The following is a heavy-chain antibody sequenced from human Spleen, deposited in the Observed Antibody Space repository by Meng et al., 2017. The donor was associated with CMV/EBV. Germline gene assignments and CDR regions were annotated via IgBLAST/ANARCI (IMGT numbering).Heavy chain of an antibody. V-gene: IGHV4-4*02. Sequence: ESLKISCAVSGTSITSSMWWTWVRQPPGKGLEWVGEIDHSGKYNSNPSLKSRLTLSLDTSNNHLSLRLTSVTAEDTAIYYCARVREHTSLGNYWFDPWGQGTLVTVSS. D-gene: IGHD3-16*01. CDR3: ARVREHTSLGNYWFDP. CDR1: GTSITSSMW. J-gene: IGHJ5*02. CDR2: IDHSGKY.